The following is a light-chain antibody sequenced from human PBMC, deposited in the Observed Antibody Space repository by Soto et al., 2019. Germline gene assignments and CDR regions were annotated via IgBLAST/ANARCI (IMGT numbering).Light chain of an antibody. J-gene: IGKJ1*01. CDR1: QSVSSN. Sequence: EIVMTQSPATLSVSPWERATLSCRASQSVSSNLAWYQQKPGQAPRLLIFDASTRATGIPDRFTGSGSGTDFSLTISRLEPEDFAVYYCQQYGVSPRTFGQGTKVDIK. V-gene: IGKV3-20*01. CDR2: DAS. CDR3: QQYGVSPRT.